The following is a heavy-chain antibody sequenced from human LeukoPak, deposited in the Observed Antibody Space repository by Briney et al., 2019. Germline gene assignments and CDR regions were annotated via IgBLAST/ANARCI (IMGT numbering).Heavy chain of an antibody. D-gene: IGHD3-10*01. CDR1: GFTFSSYW. CDR2: IKQDGSEK. J-gene: IGHJ4*02. V-gene: IGHV3-7*01. Sequence: GSLRLSCAASGFTFSSYWMSWVRQAPGKGLEWVANIKQDGSEKYYVDSVKGRFTISRDNAKNSLYLQMNSPRAEDTAVYYCASDRGATPQEIFDYWGQGTLVTVSS. CDR3: ASDRGATPQEIFDY.